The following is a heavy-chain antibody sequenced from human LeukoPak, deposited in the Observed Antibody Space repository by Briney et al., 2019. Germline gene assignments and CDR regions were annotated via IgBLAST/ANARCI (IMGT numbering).Heavy chain of an antibody. CDR2: IYPGDSDT. J-gene: IGHJ3*01. CDR3: ARRYCSGGSCYSGYGAFDF. D-gene: IGHD2-15*01. CDR1: GYSFTSYW. Sequence: GESLKISCKGSGYSFTSYWIGWVRQMPGKGLEWMGIIYPGDSDTRYGPSFQGQVTISADKSISTAYLQWSSLKASDTAMYYCARRYCSGGSCYSGYGAFDFWGQGTMVTVSS. V-gene: IGHV5-51*01.